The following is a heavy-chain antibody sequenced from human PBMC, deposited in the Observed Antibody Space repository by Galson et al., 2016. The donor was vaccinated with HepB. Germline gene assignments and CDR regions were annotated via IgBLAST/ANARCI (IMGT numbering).Heavy chain of an antibody. CDR3: ARHSSLMGGSQLWPTPYYYGVDV. CDR2: IYPDDSNT. Sequence: QSGAEVKKPGDSLKISCRGSGYSFPHYWIGWVRQKPGKGLEWMGIIYPDDSNTTYSPSFQGQVIISADKSITTAHLQWSSLKASDTAIYYCARHSSLMGGSQLWPTPYYYGVDVWGQGTTVTVSS. CDR1: GYSFPHYW. J-gene: IGHJ6*02. D-gene: IGHD3-16*01. V-gene: IGHV5-51*01.